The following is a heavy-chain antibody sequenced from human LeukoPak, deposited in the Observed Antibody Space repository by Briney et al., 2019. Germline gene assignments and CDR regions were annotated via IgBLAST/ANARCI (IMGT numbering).Heavy chain of an antibody. V-gene: IGHV4-59*01. Sequence: SETLSLTCTVSGGSISSYYWSWIRQPPGKGLEWIGYIYYSGSTNYNPSLKSRVTISVDTSKNQFSLKLSSVTAADTAVYYCARHLWFGELHPAFFDYWGQGTLVTVSS. CDR3: ARHLWFGELHPAFFDY. CDR2: IYYSGST. CDR1: GGSISSYY. J-gene: IGHJ4*02. D-gene: IGHD3-10*01.